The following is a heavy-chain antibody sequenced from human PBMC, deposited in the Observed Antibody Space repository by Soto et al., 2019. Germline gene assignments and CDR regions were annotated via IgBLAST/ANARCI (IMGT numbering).Heavy chain of an antibody. CDR2: ISSSSSYI. CDR1: GFTFSSYS. CDR3: ARAYDFWSGYQENWFDL. V-gene: IGHV3-21*01. Sequence: EVQLVESGGGLVKPGGSLRLSCAASGFTFSSYSMNWVRQAPGKGLEWVSSISSSSSYIYYADSVKGRFTISRDNAKNSLYLHMNSLRAEDTAVYYCARAYDFWSGYQENWFDLWGQGTLVTVSS. J-gene: IGHJ5*02. D-gene: IGHD3-3*01.